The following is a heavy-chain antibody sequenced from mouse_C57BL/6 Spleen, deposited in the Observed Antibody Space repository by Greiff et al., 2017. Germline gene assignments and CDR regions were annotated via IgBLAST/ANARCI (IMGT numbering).Heavy chain of an antibody. CDR3: ARPYYCGSSYNYAKDY. CDR2: IDPSDSYT. Sequence: QVPLQQPGAELVRPGTSVKLSCKASGYTFTSYWMHWVKQRPGQGLEWIGVIDPSDSYTNYNQKFKGKATLTVDTSSSTAYMQLSSLTSEDSAVYYCARPYYCGSSYNYAKDYWGQGTSVTVSS. CDR1: GYTFTSYW. V-gene: IGHV1-59*01. D-gene: IGHD1-1*01. J-gene: IGHJ4*01.